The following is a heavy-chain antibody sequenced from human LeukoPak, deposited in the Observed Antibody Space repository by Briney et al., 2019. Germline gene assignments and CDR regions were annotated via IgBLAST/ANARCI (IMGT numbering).Heavy chain of an antibody. CDR3: ARAGSYRFDY. CDR1: GFTFSSYW. V-gene: IGHV3-74*01. CDR2: LNTDGSIT. D-gene: IGHD1-26*01. Sequence: GGSLRLSCAASGFTFSSYWMHWVRHAPGEGLVWVSRLNTDGSITHYADSVKGRFTISRDDAKSTLYLQMNSLRAEDTAVYYCARAGSYRFDYWGRGTLVTVSS. J-gene: IGHJ4*02.